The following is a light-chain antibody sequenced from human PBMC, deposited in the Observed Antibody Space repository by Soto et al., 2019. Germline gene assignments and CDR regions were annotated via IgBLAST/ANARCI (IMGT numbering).Light chain of an antibody. V-gene: IGKV1-5*03. CDR3: QQYNSYLWT. J-gene: IGKJ1*01. CDR2: KAS. CDR1: QTISSW. Sequence: DIQMTQSPATLSARESDRGTITCRASQTISSWLAWYQQKPGNAPKLLIYKASSLESGVPSRFSGSGFGTEFTLTINSLQPDDFATYYCQQYNSYLWTFGQVTKVDIK.